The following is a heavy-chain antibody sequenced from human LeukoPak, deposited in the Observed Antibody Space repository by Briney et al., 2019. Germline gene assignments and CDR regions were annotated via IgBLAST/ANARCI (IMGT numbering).Heavy chain of an antibody. CDR2: LIGSSGST. CDR3: AKGAYDYIEMGYFDS. V-gene: IGHV3-23*01. CDR1: GFTSTNYA. D-gene: IGHD5-12*01. J-gene: IGHJ4*02. Sequence: GGSLRLSCAASGFTSTNYAMNWVRQAPGKGLEWVSVLIGSSGSTDYADSVKGRFTISRDKSKNTLFLQMNSLRAEDTAIYFCAKGAYDYIEMGYFDSWGQGTLVTVSP.